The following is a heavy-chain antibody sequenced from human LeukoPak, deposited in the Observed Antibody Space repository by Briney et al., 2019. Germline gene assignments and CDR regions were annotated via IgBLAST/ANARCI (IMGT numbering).Heavy chain of an antibody. J-gene: IGHJ3*02. CDR2: IYYSGST. V-gene: IGHV4-39*01. Sequence: PSETLSLTCTVSGGSISSSSYYWGWLRQPPGKGLEWVGSIYYSGSTYYNPSLKSRVTISVDTSKAQFSLKLSSVTAADTAVYYCARVPAFPGAFDIWGQGTMVTVSS. CDR3: ARVPAFPGAFDI. CDR1: GGSISSSSYY. D-gene: IGHD2-2*01.